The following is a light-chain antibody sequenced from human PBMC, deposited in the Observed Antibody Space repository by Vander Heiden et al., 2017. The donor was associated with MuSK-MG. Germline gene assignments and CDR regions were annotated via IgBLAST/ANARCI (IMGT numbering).Light chain of an antibody. CDR1: QSVLYSSNNKNY. Sequence: DTLMIQSPDSPAASLGERATINCKSSQSVLYSSNNKNYLAWYQQKPGQPPKLLIYWASTRESGVPDRFSGSGSGTDFTLTISSLQAEDVAVYYCQQYYSTPRFTLGTGTKVDIK. J-gene: IGKJ3*01. CDR2: WAS. V-gene: IGKV4-1*01. CDR3: QQYYSTPRFT.